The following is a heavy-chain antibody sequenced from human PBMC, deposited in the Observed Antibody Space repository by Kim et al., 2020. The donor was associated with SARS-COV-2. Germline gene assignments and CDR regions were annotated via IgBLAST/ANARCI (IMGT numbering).Heavy chain of an antibody. D-gene: IGHD3-16*02. V-gene: IGHV4-59*01. CDR2: IYYSGST. J-gene: IGHJ5*02. CDR3: ARDYLRALDP. CDR1: GGSISSYY. Sequence: SETLSLTCTVSGGSISSYYWSWIRQPPGKGLEWIGYIYYSGSTNYNPSLKSRVTISVDTSKNQFSLKLSSVTAADTAVYYCARDYLRALDPWGQGTLVTVSS.